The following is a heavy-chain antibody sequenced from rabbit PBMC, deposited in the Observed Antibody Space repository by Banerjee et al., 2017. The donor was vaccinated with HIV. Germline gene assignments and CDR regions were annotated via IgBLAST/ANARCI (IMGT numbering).Heavy chain of an antibody. V-gene: IGHV1S45*01. CDR3: ARGATMNMVTYFNL. Sequence: QEQLKESGGGLVQPGGSLKLTCTASGFSFSSGYYMCWVRQAPGKGLEWIACIYTGSGGHTYYASWAKGRFTISKTSSTTVTLQMTSLTAADTATYLCARGATMNMVTYFNLWGPGTLVTVS. CDR2: IYTGSGGHT. J-gene: IGHJ4*01. D-gene: IGHD2-1*01. CDR1: GFSFSSGYY.